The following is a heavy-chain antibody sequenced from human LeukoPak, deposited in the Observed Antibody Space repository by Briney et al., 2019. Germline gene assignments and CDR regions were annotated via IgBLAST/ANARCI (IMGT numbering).Heavy chain of an antibody. CDR3: ARVGGSIYYFDY. CDR2: ISSSSSYI. CDR1: RFTFSSYS. Sequence: GGSLRLSCAASRFTFSSYSMNWVRQAPGKGLEWVSSISSSSSYIYYADSVKGRFTISRDNAKNSLYLQMNSLRAEDTAVYYCARVGGSIYYFDYWGQGTLVTVSS. V-gene: IGHV3-21*01. J-gene: IGHJ4*02. D-gene: IGHD4-23*01.